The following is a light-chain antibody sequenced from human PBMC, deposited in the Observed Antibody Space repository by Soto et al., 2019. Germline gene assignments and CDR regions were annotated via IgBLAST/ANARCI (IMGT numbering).Light chain of an antibody. V-gene: IGLV2-8*01. CDR1: GSDIGAYNY. J-gene: IGLJ2*01. CDR2: EVN. Sequence: QSALTQPPSASGSPGHSVTISCTGTGSDIGAYNYVSWYQHHPGKAPQLIIYEVNKRPSGVPDRFSGSKSGNTASLAVSGLQAEDEAAYYCGSFAGSNSLGAFGGGTKLTVL. CDR3: GSFAGSNSLGA.